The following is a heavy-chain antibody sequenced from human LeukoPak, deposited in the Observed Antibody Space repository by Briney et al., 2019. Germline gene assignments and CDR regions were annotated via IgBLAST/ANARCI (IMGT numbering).Heavy chain of an antibody. CDR2: IIPILGIA. V-gene: IGHV1-69*04. D-gene: IGHD4-17*01. Sequence: GASVKVSCKASGYTFTSYGISWVRQAPGQGLEWMGRIIPILGIANYAQKFQGRVTITADKSTSTAYMELSSLRSEDTAVYYCARDRDYGDHSFDYWGQGTLVTVSS. CDR1: GYTFTSYG. CDR3: ARDRDYGDHSFDY. J-gene: IGHJ4*02.